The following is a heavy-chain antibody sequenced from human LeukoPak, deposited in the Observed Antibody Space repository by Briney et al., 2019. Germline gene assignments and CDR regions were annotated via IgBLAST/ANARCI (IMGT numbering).Heavy chain of an antibody. J-gene: IGHJ5*02. V-gene: IGHV3-23*01. Sequence: GGSLRLSCAASGFTFSSYAMSWVRQAPGKGLEWVSAISGSGGSTYYADSVKGRFTISRDNAKNSLYLQMNSLRAEDTAVYYCARGVVVVAATNWFDPWGQGTLVTVSS. CDR2: ISGSGGST. CDR1: GFTFSSYA. D-gene: IGHD2-15*01. CDR3: ARGVVVVAATNWFDP.